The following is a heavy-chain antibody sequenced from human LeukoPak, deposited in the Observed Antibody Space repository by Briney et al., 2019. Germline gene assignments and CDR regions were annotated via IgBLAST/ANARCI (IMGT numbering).Heavy chain of an antibody. V-gene: IGHV4-31*03. CDR2: IYYSGST. Sequence: SQTLSLTCTVSGGSISSGGYYWSWIRQHPGKGLEWIGYIYYSGSTYYNPSLKSRVTISVDTSKNQFSLKLSSVTAADTAVYYCARGRYNWNYGENWFDPWGQGTLVTVSS. CDR1: GGSISSGGYY. J-gene: IGHJ5*02. CDR3: ARGRYNWNYGENWFDP. D-gene: IGHD1-7*01.